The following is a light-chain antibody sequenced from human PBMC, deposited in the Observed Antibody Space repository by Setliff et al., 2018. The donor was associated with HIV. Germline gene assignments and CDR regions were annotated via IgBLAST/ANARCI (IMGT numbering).Light chain of an antibody. CDR3: CSSAGTYTSFFV. Sequence: QSALTQPRSVSGSPGQSVTIACTGTSSDAGDYNFVSWYQLHPGKAPKLIIYAVTKRPSGVPDRFSGSKSANAASLTISGLQAEDEADYYCCSSAGTYTSFFVFGTGTKVTVL. V-gene: IGLV2-11*01. CDR2: AVT. J-gene: IGLJ1*01. CDR1: SSDAGDYNF.